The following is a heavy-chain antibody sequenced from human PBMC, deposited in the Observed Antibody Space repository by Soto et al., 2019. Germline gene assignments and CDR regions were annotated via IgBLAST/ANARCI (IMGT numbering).Heavy chain of an antibody. CDR1: GGTFSSYT. CDR2: IIPILGIA. D-gene: IGHD6-6*01. CDR3: ARGIAARRTNYYYYYYMDV. J-gene: IGHJ6*03. Sequence: QVQLVQSGAEVKKPGSSVKVSCKASGGTFSSYTISWVRQAPGQGLEWMGRIIPILGIANYAQKFKGRVTITADKSTSTAYMDLSSLRSEDTGLYYCARGIAARRTNYYYYYYMDVWGKGTTVTVSS. V-gene: IGHV1-69*02.